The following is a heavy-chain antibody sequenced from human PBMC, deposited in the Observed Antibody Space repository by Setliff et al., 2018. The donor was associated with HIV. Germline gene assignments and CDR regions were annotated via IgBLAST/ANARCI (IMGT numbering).Heavy chain of an antibody. CDR2: IHHSGIT. V-gene: IGHV4-34*01. CDR1: GGSFSGYY. Sequence: SETLSLTCAVYGGSFSGYYWGWIRQPPGKGLEWIGEIHHSGITNYNPSLKSRVTISIDTSKNQFSLKLSSVTAADTAVYYCAGHAARLGQVDYWGQGTLVTVSS. D-gene: IGHD7-27*01. CDR3: AGHAARLGQVDY. J-gene: IGHJ4*02.